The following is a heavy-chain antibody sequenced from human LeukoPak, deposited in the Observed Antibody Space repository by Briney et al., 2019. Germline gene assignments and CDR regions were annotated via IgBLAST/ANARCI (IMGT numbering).Heavy chain of an antibody. D-gene: IGHD5-18*01. CDR1: GFNVSNNY. CDR3: ARDKVGYTYGYVRAHYGMDV. CDR2: IYSGGST. V-gene: IGHV3-66*01. J-gene: IGHJ6*02. Sequence: GGSLRLSCVASGFNVSNNYMSWVRQAPGKGLEWVAVIYSGGSTNYADSVKGRFIISRDNSKSTLFLQMNSLRAEDTAVYYCARDKVGYTYGYVRAHYGMDVWGQGTTVIVSS.